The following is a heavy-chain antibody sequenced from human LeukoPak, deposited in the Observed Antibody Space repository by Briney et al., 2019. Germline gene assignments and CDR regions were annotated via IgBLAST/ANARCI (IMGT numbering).Heavy chain of an antibody. CDR2: ISHSGST. Sequence: SETLSLTCIVSDGSFENYYWNWIRQPPGKGLEWIGYISHSGSTKYNSFFKSRVTLSVDTSKNQFSLKVTSVTATDTAVYYCARDAWSAYGHNYFEHWGQGTLVTVSS. D-gene: IGHD5-24*01. V-gene: IGHV4-59*01. CDR3: ARDAWSAYGHNYFEH. J-gene: IGHJ1*01. CDR1: DGSFENYY.